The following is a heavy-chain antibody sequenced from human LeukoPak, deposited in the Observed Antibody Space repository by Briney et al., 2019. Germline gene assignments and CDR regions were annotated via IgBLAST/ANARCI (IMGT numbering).Heavy chain of an antibody. CDR2: ISAYNGNT. CDR3: ARDGLLWFGETTGHFDY. Sequence: GASVKVSCKASGGTVSSYAISWVRQAPGQGLEWMGWISAYNGNTKYAQKLQGRVTMTTDTSTSTAYMELRSLRSDDTAVYYCARDGLLWFGETTGHFDYWGQGTLVTVSS. J-gene: IGHJ4*02. V-gene: IGHV1-18*01. D-gene: IGHD3-10*01. CDR1: GGTVSSYA.